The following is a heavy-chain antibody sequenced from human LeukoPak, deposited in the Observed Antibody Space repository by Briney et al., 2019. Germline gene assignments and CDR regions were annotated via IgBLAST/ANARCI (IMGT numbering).Heavy chain of an antibody. CDR3: ARDEAYGGNH. CDR1: GYTFTAYY. D-gene: IGHD4-23*01. Sequence: ASVKVSCKASGYTFTAYYINWVRQAPGQGLEWMGGIIPIFGTANYAQKFQGRVTITADESTSTAYMELSSLRSEDTAVYYCARDEAYGGNHWGQGTLVTVSS. J-gene: IGHJ5*02. CDR2: IIPIFGTA. V-gene: IGHV1-69*13.